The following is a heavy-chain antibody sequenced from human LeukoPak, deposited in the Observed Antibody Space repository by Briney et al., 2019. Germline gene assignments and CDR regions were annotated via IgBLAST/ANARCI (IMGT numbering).Heavy chain of an antibody. D-gene: IGHD5-18*01. CDR2: IYTSGST. CDR3: ARTDTAMASCY. V-gene: IGHV4-61*02. CDR1: GGSIISGWDY. Sequence: SETLSLTCTVCGGSIISGWDYWSWIRQPGGKGLEWIGRIYTSGSTNYNPSLKSRVTISVDTSNNQFSLKLSSVTAADTAVYYFARTDTAMASCYWGQGTLVTVSS. J-gene: IGHJ4*02.